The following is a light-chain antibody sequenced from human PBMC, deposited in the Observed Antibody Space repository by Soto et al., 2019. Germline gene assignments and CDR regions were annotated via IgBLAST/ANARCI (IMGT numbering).Light chain of an antibody. CDR2: GAS. CDR1: QSVSSSY. Sequence: VLTQSPGTLSLSPGERATLSCRASQSVSSSYLAWYQQKPGQAPRLLIYGASSRATGIPDRFSGSGSGTDFTLTISRLEPEDFAVYYCQQYGISPRTFGQGTKVDIK. V-gene: IGKV3-20*01. CDR3: QQYGISPRT. J-gene: IGKJ1*01.